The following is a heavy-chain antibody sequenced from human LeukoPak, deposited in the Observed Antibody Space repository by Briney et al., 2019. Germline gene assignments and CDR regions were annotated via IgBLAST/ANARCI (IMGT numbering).Heavy chain of an antibody. V-gene: IGHV1-69*06. Sequence: GSSVKVSCKASGGTFSSYAISWVRQAPGQGLEWMGGIIPIFGTANYAQKFQGRVTITADKSTSTAYMELSSLRSEDTAVYYCAREGAPAHHFDIWGQGTMVTVSS. CDR1: GGTFSSYA. J-gene: IGHJ3*02. D-gene: IGHD3-16*01. CDR2: IIPIFGTA. CDR3: AREGAPAHHFDI.